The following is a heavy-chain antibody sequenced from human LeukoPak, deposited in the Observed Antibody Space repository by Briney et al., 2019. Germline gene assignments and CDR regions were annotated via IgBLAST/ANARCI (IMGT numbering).Heavy chain of an antibody. Sequence: PSETLSLTCAVYGGSFSGYYWSWIRQPPGKGLEWIGEINHGGSTNYNPSLKSRVTISVDTSKNQFSLKLSSVTAADTAVYYCARRGGRYYESSGYYYRRDFDYWGQGSLVTVSS. CDR3: ARRGGRYYESSGYYYRRDFDY. CDR1: GGSFSGYY. CDR2: INHGGST. D-gene: IGHD3-22*01. J-gene: IGHJ4*02. V-gene: IGHV4-34*01.